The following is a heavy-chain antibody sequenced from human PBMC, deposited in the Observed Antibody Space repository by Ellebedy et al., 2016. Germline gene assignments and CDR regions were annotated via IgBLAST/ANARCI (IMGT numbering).Heavy chain of an antibody. D-gene: IGHD5-12*01. V-gene: IGHV3-23*01. CDR1: GFTFSDYY. CDR2: ISGSGGST. J-gene: IGHJ4*02. Sequence: GESLKISXAASGFTFSDYYMSWIRQAPGKGLEWVSAISGSGGSTYYADSVKGRFTISRDNSKNTLYLQMNSLRAEDTAVYYCVQWLRSSLGFDYWGQGTLVTVSS. CDR3: VQWLRSSLGFDY.